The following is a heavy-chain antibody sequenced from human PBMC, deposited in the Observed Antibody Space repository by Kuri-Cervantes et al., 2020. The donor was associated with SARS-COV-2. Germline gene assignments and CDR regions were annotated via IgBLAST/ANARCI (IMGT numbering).Heavy chain of an antibody. CDR1: GGSISSYY. D-gene: IGHD6-13*01. V-gene: IGHV4-59*01. CDR3: ARGKEYSSSLGAFDI. CDR2: IYYSGST. Sequence: SETLSLTCTVSGGSISSYYWSCIRQPPGKGLEWIGYIYYSGSTNYNPSLKSRVTISVDTSKKQFSLKLSSVTAADTAVYYCARGKEYSSSLGAFDIWGQGTMVTVSS. J-gene: IGHJ3*02.